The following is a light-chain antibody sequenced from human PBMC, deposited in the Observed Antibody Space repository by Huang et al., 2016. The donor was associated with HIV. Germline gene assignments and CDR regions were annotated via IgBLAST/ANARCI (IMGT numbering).Light chain of an antibody. Sequence: DIRMTQSPSTLSASVGDRVTITCRASQSSSSLLAWDQQKRGKAPNLLIYKASRLESGVPSRFSGSGSGTELTLTISSLQPDDSATYYCQQYDSYPYTFGQGTKLEIK. J-gene: IGKJ2*01. CDR1: QSSSSL. V-gene: IGKV1-5*03. CDR3: QQYDSYPYT. CDR2: KAS.